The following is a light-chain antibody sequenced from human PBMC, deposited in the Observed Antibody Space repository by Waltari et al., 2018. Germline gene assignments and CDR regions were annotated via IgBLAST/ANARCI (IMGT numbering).Light chain of an antibody. CDR2: DAS. CDR1: KSVSSY. V-gene: IGKV3-11*01. CDR3: QQRSNWQIT. Sequence: EIVLTQSPATLSLSPGERATLSCRTSKSVSSYLARYQQKPGQAPRLLIYDASNRATGIPARFSGSGSGTDFTLTISSLEPEDFAVYYCQQRSNWQITFGQGTRLEIK. J-gene: IGKJ5*01.